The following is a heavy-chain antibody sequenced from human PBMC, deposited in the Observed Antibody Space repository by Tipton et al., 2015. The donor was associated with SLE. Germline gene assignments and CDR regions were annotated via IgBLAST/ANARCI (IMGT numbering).Heavy chain of an antibody. Sequence: TLSLTCTVSGFSITSGYFWAWIRQPPGKGLEWIGYIYYGGSTNYNSSLKSRVTISVHTSRNQFSLTLSSVTAADTAIYYCASQSSGWNDWYFDLWGRGTLVTVSS. D-gene: IGHD6-25*01. CDR1: GFSITSGYF. V-gene: IGHV4-61*01. CDR2: IYYGGST. J-gene: IGHJ2*01. CDR3: ASQSSGWNDWYFDL.